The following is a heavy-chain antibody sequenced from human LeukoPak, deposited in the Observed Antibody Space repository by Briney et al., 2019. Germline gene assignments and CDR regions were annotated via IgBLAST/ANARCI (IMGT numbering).Heavy chain of an antibody. CDR3: ARAPYYDILTGYPRVDYYYGMDV. CDR2: ISASGDVT. D-gene: IGHD3-9*01. CDR1: GFTFSKFP. V-gene: IGHV3-23*01. Sequence: GGSLRLSCAASGFTFSKFPMGWVRQAPGRGLEWVSAISASGDVTFYADSLRGRFTISRDNSKSTLYLQMNSLRAEDTAVYYCARAPYYDILTGYPRVDYYYGMDVWGQGTTVTVSS. J-gene: IGHJ6*02.